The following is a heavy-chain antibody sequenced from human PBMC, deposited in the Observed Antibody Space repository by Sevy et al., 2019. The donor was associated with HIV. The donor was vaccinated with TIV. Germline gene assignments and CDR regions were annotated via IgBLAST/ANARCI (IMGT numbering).Heavy chain of an antibody. CDR1: GLNFNTNG. Sequence: GGSLRLSCAASGLNFNTNGMSWVRQAPGKGLEWVAGITSGGATYYADSVKGRFTVSRDNSRNTLYLQLNSRRADDTAVFYCAGGDTPMITDLDYWGQGTLVTVSS. CDR3: AGGDTPMITDLDY. J-gene: IGHJ4*02. CDR2: ITSGGAT. V-gene: IGHV3-23*01. D-gene: IGHD3-16*01.